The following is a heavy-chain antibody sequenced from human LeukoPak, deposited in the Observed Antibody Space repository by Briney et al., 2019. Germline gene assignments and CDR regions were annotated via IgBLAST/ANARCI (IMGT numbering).Heavy chain of an antibody. CDR3: AKEKFYDFWSVLPLDV. Sequence: GRSLRLSCAASRFTFSSYGMHWVRQAPGKGLEWVAVIWYDGSNKYYADSVKGRFTISRDNSKNTLYLQMNSLRAEDTAVYYCAKEKFYDFWSVLPLDVWGKGTTVSVS. D-gene: IGHD3-3*01. CDR2: IWYDGSNK. V-gene: IGHV3-33*06. CDR1: RFTFSSYG. J-gene: IGHJ6*03.